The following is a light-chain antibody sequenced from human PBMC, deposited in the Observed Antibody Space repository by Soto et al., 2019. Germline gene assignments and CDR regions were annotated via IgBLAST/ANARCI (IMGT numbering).Light chain of an antibody. CDR1: SSDVSNYNY. CDR3: SSYAGSNNYDVL. V-gene: IGLV2-8*01. J-gene: IGLJ2*01. CDR2: DVS. Sequence: QSALTQPPSASGSPGQSVTISCTGTSSDVSNYNYVSWYQQHPGKAPKLVIYDVSKRPSGVPDRFSGSKSGNTASLTVSGLQAEDEADYYCSSYAGSNNYDVLFGGGTQLTVL.